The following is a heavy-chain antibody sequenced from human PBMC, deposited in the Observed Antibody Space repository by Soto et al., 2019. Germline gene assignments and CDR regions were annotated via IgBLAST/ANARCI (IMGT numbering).Heavy chain of an antibody. Sequence: PSETLSLTCTVSGGSISSYYWSWIRQPPGKGLEWIGYIYYSGSTNYNPSLKSRVTISVDTSKNQFSLKLSSVTAADTAVYYCARALYYYGSGRDYYGMDVWGQGTTVTGSS. CDR1: GGSISSYY. CDR2: IYYSGST. V-gene: IGHV4-59*01. CDR3: ARALYYYGSGRDYYGMDV. D-gene: IGHD3-10*01. J-gene: IGHJ6*02.